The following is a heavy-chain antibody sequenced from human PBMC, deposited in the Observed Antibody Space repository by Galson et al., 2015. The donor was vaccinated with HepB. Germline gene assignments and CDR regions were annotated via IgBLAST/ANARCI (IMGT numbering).Heavy chain of an antibody. CDR3: AKEGGAAGPIYYYYGMDV. J-gene: IGHJ6*02. CDR2: ISGSGGST. Sequence: SLRLSCAASGFTFSSYAMSWVRQAPGKGLEWVSAISGSGGSTYYADSVKGRFTISRDNSKNTLYLQMNSLRAEDTAVYYCAKEGGAAGPIYYYYGMDVWGQGTTVTVSS. D-gene: IGHD6-13*01. CDR1: GFTFSSYA. V-gene: IGHV3-23*01.